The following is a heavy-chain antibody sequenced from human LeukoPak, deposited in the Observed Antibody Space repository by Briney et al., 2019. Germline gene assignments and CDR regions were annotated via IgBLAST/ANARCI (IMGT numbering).Heavy chain of an antibody. J-gene: IGHJ3*02. CDR1: GGSISSSSYY. Sequence: SETLSLTCTVSGGSISSSSYYWGWIRQPPGKGLEWIGSIYYSGSTYYNLSLKSRVTISVDTSKNQFSLQLNSVTPEDTALYYCARGDQAFDIWGQGTKVTVSS. CDR3: ARGDQAFDI. CDR2: IYYSGST. V-gene: IGHV4-39*07.